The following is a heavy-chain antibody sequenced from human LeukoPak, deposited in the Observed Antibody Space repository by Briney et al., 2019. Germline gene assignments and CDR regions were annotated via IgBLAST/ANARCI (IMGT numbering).Heavy chain of an antibody. CDR3: ARVALWFGEFSNWYFDL. V-gene: IGHV1-18*04. J-gene: IGHJ2*01. D-gene: IGHD3-10*01. CDR1: GYTFTGYY. CDR2: ISAYNGNT. Sequence: GASVKVSCKASGYTFTGYYMHWVRQAPGQGLEWMGWISAYNGNTNYAQKLQGRVTMTTDTSTSTAYMELRSLRSDDTAVYYCARVALWFGEFSNWYFDLWGRGTLVTVSS.